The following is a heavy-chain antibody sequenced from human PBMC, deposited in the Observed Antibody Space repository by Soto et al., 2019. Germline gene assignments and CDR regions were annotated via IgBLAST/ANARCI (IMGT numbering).Heavy chain of an antibody. V-gene: IGHV3-74*01. CDR1: GFTFSRYW. J-gene: IGHJ4*02. D-gene: IGHD3-3*01. CDR2: IHPGARAS. CDR3: VRDIRAEDY. Sequence: EVQLVESGGGLVQPGGSLRLSCAASGFTFSRYWMHWVRHAPGLGLVWVSRIHPGARASNCADSVSGRFPTSRHNAKNTVYLQMNSLRAEERAVYYCVRDIRAEDYWAQGTLVTVSS.